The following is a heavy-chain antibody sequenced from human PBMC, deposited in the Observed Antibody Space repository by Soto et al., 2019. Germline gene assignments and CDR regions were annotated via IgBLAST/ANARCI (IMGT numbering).Heavy chain of an antibody. J-gene: IGHJ5*02. D-gene: IGHD7-27*01. V-gene: IGHV6-1*01. CDR1: GDSVSSNRAA. CDR2: TYYRSKWYH. CDR3: TRGLPPYINGDTSWFDP. Sequence: SQTLSLTCAISGDSVSSNRAAWNWIRQSPSRGLEWLGRTYYRSKWYHDYAVSVKSRITINPDTSKNQFSLQLNSVTPEDTAVYYCTRGLPPYINGDTSWFDPWGQGTLVTVS.